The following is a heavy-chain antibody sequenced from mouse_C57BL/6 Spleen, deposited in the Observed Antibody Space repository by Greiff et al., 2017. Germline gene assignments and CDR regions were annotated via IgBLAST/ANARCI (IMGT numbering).Heavy chain of an antibody. D-gene: IGHD1-1*01. J-gene: IGHJ2*01. CDR2: IDPSDSYT. V-gene: IGHV1-50*01. Sequence: VQLQQPGAELVKPGASVKLSCKASGYTFTSYWMQWVKQRPGQGLEWIGEIDPSDSYTNYNQKFKGKATLTVDTSSSTAYMQLSSLTSEDSAVDYCARKGTTVVADYGGQGTTRTVSS. CDR1: GYTFTSYW. CDR3: ARKGTTVVADY.